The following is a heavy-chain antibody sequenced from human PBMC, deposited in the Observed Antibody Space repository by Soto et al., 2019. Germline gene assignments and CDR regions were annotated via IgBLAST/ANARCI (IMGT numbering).Heavy chain of an antibody. CDR1: GDSISRGAYY. CDR2: ISNIGRT. J-gene: IGHJ5*02. V-gene: IGHV4-31*03. CDR3: ARARQYYDCELDP. Sequence: SETLSLTCTVSGDSISRGAYYWTWIRQHPVKGLESIGYISNIGRTYYNPSLKSRLTISLVSSENQFSLRLTSVTAADPAMYNCARARQYYDCELDPWGQGTLVTVSS. D-gene: IGHD3-16*01.